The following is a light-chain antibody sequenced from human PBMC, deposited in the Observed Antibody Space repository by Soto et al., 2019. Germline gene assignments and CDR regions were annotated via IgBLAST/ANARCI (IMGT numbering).Light chain of an antibody. V-gene: IGLV2-23*01. CDR1: SSDVGSYNL. CDR3: CSYAGSSTWV. CDR2: EGT. Sequence: QSALTQPASVSGSPGQSITISCTGTSSDVGSYNLVSWYQQHPGKAPKLVIYEGTRRPSGVSHRFSGSKSGSTASLTLSGLQAEDEADYYCCSYAGSSTWVFGGGTKVTVL. J-gene: IGLJ3*02.